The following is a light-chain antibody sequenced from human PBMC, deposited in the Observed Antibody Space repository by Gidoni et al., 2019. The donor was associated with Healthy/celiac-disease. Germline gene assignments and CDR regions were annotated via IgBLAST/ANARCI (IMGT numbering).Light chain of an antibody. CDR1: ALARKS. CDR3: QAWDSGTVI. Sequence: SYELTQPISVSVSPGQTATITCSGDALARKSASWYQQKTGQSPVLLMFEDKKRPSGIPERFSGSTSGNTATLTISGTQDIDEADYCCQAWDSGTVIFGGGTKLTVL. V-gene: IGLV3-1*01. CDR2: EDK. J-gene: IGLJ2*01.